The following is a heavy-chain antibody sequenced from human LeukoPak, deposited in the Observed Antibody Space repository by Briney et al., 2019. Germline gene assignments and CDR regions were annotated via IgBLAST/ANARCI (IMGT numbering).Heavy chain of an antibody. CDR1: GFTFEDYA. V-gene: IGHV3-43*02. Sequence: GGSLRLSCAASGFTFEDYAMHWVRQAPGKGLEWVSLISGDGGSTYYADSVKGRFTISRDNSKNSLYLQMNSLRTEDTALYYCAKGFSDYYYYYGMDVWGQGTTVTVSS. CDR2: ISGDGGST. J-gene: IGHJ6*02. CDR3: AKGFSDYYYYYGMDV.